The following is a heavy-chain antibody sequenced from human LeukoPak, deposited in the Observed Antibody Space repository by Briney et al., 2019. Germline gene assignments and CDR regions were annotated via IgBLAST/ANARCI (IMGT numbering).Heavy chain of an antibody. Sequence: GESLKISFKGSGYSFTSYWIGWVRQMPGKGLEWMGIIYPGDSDTRYSPSFQGQVTISADKSISTAYLQWSSLKASDTAMYYCARRTTVTTKHYYYYGMDVWGQGTTVTVSS. V-gene: IGHV5-51*01. J-gene: IGHJ6*02. CDR1: GYSFTSYW. D-gene: IGHD4-17*01. CDR3: ARRTTVTTKHYYYYGMDV. CDR2: IYPGDSDT.